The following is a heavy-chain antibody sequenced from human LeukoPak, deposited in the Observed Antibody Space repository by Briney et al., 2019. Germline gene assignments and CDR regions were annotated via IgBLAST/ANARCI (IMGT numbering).Heavy chain of an antibody. Sequence: SETLSLTCAVYGGSFSGYYWSWIRQPPGKGLDWIGYISYIGSTKYNPSLKSRVTISLDTSKNQFSLKLSSVTAADTAVYYCARLVATHYYFDYWGQGTLVTVSS. CDR3: ARLVATHYYFDY. CDR2: ISYIGST. V-gene: IGHV4-59*01. D-gene: IGHD5-12*01. CDR1: GGSFSGYY. J-gene: IGHJ4*02.